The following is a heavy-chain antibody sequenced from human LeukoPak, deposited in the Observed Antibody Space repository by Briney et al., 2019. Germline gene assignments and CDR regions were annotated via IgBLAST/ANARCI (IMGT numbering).Heavy chain of an antibody. V-gene: IGHV3-7*03. J-gene: IGHJ3*02. Sequence: PGGSLRLSCAASGFSFSNYWMSWVRQAPGKGPEWVANIKYDLREKYYVDSVKGRFTISRDNAKNSLYLQMNSLRAEDTALYHCARGGYDSSGYRDAFDIWGQGTMVTVSS. CDR3: ARGGYDSSGYRDAFDI. D-gene: IGHD3-22*01. CDR2: IKYDLREK. CDR1: GFSFSNYW.